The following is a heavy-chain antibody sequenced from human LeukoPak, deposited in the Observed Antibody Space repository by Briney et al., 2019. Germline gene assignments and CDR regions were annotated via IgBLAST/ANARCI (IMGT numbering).Heavy chain of an antibody. V-gene: IGHV3-21*01. Sequence: PGGSLRLSCAASGFTFSNDGMHWVRQAPGKGLEWVSSISSSSSYIYYADSVKGRFTISRDNAKNSLYLQMNSLRAEDTAVYYCARDNGDYASYDYWGQGTLVTVSS. D-gene: IGHD4-17*01. J-gene: IGHJ4*02. CDR2: ISSSSSYI. CDR1: GFTFSNDG. CDR3: ARDNGDYASYDY.